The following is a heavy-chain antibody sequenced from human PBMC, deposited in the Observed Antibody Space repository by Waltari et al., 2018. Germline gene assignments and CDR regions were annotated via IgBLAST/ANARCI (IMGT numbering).Heavy chain of an antibody. V-gene: IGHV3-66*01. CDR3: ARGGLASGAYYFSDH. CDR2: IYASRV. CDR1: GFHLRSKD. Sequence: EVEVVDSGGGVVQPGRYLKIHREVSGFHLRSKDMTWVRLAPGTGLECGEIIYASRVFYAECAECRFSMSRDTAKNTVFLQMNRLTVDDTGIYFCARGGLASGAYYFSDHWGLGTQVTVS. D-gene: IGHD6-25*01. J-gene: IGHJ4*02.